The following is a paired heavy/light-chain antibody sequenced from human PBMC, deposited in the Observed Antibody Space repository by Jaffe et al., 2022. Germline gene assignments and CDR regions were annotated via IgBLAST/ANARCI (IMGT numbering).Light chain of an antibody. Sequence: EIVLTQSPGTLSLSPGERATLSCRASQSVSSSYLAWYQQKPGQAPRLLIYGASSRATGIPDRFSGSGSGTDFTLTISRLEPEDFAVYYCQQYGSSHRGITFGQGTRLEIK. J-gene: IGKJ5*01. CDR2: GAS. V-gene: IGKV3-20*01. CDR3: QQYGSSHRGIT. CDR1: QSVSSSY.
Heavy chain of an antibody. Sequence: QVQLVQSGAEVKKPGASVKVSCKVSGYTLTELSMHWVRQAPGKGLEWMGGFDPEDGETIYAQKFQGRVTMTEDTSTDTAYMELSSLRSEDTAVYYCATLFPSPLQWLVGNYWYFDLWGRGTLVTVSS. V-gene: IGHV1-24*01. D-gene: IGHD6-19*01. CDR2: FDPEDGET. CDR3: ATLFPSPLQWLVGNYWYFDL. CDR1: GYTLTELS. J-gene: IGHJ2*01.